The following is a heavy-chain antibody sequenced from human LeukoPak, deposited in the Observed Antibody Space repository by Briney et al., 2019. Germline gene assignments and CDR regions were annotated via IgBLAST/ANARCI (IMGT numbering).Heavy chain of an antibody. CDR1: GGTFSSYA. CDR3: ASLYCSGGSCYHYYFDY. J-gene: IGHJ4*02. V-gene: IGHV1-69*04. Sequence: SVKVSCKASGGTFSSYAISWVRQAPGQGLEWMGRIIPILGIANYAQKFQGRVTITADKSTSTAYMELSGLRSEDTAVYYCASLYCSGGSCYHYYFDYWGQGTLVTVSS. D-gene: IGHD2-15*01. CDR2: IIPILGIA.